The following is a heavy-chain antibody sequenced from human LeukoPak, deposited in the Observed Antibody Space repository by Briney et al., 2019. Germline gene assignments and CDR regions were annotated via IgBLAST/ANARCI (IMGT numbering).Heavy chain of an antibody. CDR1: GYSFTGNY. D-gene: IGHD5-18*01. CDR2: INPNSGDT. J-gene: IGHJ5*02. Sequence: ASVKVSCKASGYSFTGNYMHWVRQAPGQGLEWMGWINPNSGDTNFAQKFQGRVTMTRDTSTSTVYMELSSLRSEDTAVYYCARDLDTAMVTAWFDPWGQGTLVTVSS. V-gene: IGHV1-2*02. CDR3: ARDLDTAMVTAWFDP.